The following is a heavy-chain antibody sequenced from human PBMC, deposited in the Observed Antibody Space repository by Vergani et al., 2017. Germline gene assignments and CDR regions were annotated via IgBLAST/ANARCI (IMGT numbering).Heavy chain of an antibody. Sequence: QVQLVQSGAEVKKPGASVKVSCKASGYTFPAHYMHWVRQAPGQGLEWMGWINPNSGGTNYEQKFQCRVTMTRNTSISTAYMELVRLRADDTAVYYCARDDLTGYYNWGQGTLVTVSS. CDR1: GYTFPAHY. CDR2: INPNSGGT. D-gene: IGHD3-9*01. J-gene: IGHJ4*02. CDR3: ARDDLTGYYN. V-gene: IGHV1-2*02.